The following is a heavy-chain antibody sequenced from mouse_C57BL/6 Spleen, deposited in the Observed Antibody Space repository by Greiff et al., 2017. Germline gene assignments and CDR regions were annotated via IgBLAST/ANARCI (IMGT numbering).Heavy chain of an antibody. V-gene: IGHV1-5*01. CDR1: GYTFTSYW. CDR2: IYPGNSDT. J-gene: IGHJ2*01. Sequence: EVQLVESGTVLTRPGASVKMSCKTSGYTFTSYWMHWVKQRPGQGLEWIGAIYPGNSDTSYNQKFKGKAKLTAVTSASTAYMELSSLTNEDSAVYYCTRGVITTVVATFYYFDYWGQGTTLTVSS. CDR3: TRGVITTVVATFYYFDY. D-gene: IGHD1-1*01.